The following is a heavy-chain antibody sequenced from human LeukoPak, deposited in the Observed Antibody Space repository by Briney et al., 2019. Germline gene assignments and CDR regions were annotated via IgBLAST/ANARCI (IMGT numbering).Heavy chain of an antibody. D-gene: IGHD3-16*02. CDR3: AKGRYDYVWGSYPNDAFDI. CDR1: GFTFSSYA. CDR2: ISGSGGST. Sequence: SGGSLRLSCAASGFTFSSYAMSWVRQAPGKGLEWVSAISGSGGSTYYADSVKGRFTISRDNSKNTLYLQMNSLRAEDTAVYYCAKGRYDYVWGSYPNDAFDIWGQGTMVTVSS. V-gene: IGHV3-23*01. J-gene: IGHJ3*02.